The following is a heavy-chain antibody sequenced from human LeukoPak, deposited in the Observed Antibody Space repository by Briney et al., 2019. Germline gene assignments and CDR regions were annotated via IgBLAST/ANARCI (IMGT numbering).Heavy chain of an antibody. CDR1: GGSISSGGYY. V-gene: IGHV4-31*03. CDR3: ARVSVSSGYPYYFDY. Sequence: TLSLTCTVSGGSISSGGYYWSWIRQHPGKGLEWIGYIYYSGSTYYNPSLKSRVTISVDTSKNQFSLKLSSVTAADTAVYYCARVSVSSGYPYYFDYWGQGTLVTVSS. J-gene: IGHJ4*02. CDR2: IYYSGST. D-gene: IGHD3-22*01.